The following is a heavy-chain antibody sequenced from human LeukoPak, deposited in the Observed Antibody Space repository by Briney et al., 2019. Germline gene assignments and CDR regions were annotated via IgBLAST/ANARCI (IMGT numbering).Heavy chain of an antibody. CDR3: ARGSIVGATFDYFDY. J-gene: IGHJ4*02. CDR2: INPNSGGT. CDR1: GYTFTGYY. Sequence: ASVKVSCKASGYTFTGYYMHWVRQAPGQGLEWMGWINPNSGGTNYAQKFQGRVTMTRDTSISTAYMDLSRLRSDDAAVYYCARGSIVGATFDYFDYWGQGTLVTVSS. D-gene: IGHD1-26*01. V-gene: IGHV1-2*02.